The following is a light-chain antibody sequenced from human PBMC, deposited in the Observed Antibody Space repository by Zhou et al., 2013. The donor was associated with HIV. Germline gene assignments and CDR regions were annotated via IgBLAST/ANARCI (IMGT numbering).Light chain of an antibody. CDR2: AAS. V-gene: IGKV1-39*01. CDR1: ESITSH. CDR3: QQSYSNPIT. Sequence: DIQXTQSPSSLSASVGDRVTITCRASESITSHLNWFQQKPGKAPKLLIYAASSLQSGVPSRFSGSGSGTDFTLTISSLQPEDFATYYCQQSYSNPITFGQGTRLEIK. J-gene: IGKJ5*01.